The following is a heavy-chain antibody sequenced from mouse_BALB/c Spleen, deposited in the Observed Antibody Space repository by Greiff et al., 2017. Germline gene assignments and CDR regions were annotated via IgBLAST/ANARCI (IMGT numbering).Heavy chain of an antibody. J-gene: IGHJ4*01. CDR1: GFTFSSYA. Sequence: EVMLVESGGGLVKPGGSLKLSCAASGFTFSSYAMSWVRQTPEKRLEWVATISSGGSYTYYPDSVKGRFTISRDNAKNTLYLQMSSLRSEDTAMYYCARLYEGYAMDYWGQGTSVTVSS. D-gene: IGHD1-1*01. CDR2: ISSGGSYT. V-gene: IGHV5-9-1*01. CDR3: ARLYEGYAMDY.